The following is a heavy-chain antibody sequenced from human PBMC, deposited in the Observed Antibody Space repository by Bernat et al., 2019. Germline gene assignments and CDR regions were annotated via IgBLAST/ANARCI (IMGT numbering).Heavy chain of an antibody. CDR1: EFTFRSYW. J-gene: IGHJ4*02. D-gene: IGHD1-26*01. CDR3: ARDPDSESD. Sequence: EAQLVESGGGLVQPGGSLRLSCVASEFTFRSYWMHWVRQAPGKGLVWLSRINSDGSRTSYADSVKGRFTISRDNAKNTMYLQMNSLRAEDTAVYYCARDPDSESDWGQGTLVTVSS. V-gene: IGHV3-74*01. CDR2: INSDGSRT.